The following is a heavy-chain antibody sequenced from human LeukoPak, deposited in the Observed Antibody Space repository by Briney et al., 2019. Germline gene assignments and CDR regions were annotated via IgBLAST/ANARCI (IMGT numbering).Heavy chain of an antibody. D-gene: IGHD3-22*01. CDR3: ARMARYYDSSGYPGVDI. V-gene: IGHV3-11*01. Sequence: PGGSLSLSCAASGFTFSDYYMSWIRQAPGKGLEWVSYISSSGSTIYYADSVKGRFTISRDNAKNSLYLQMNSLRAEDTAVYYCARMARYYDSSGYPGVDIWGQGTMVTVSS. CDR1: GFTFSDYY. J-gene: IGHJ3*02. CDR2: ISSSGSTI.